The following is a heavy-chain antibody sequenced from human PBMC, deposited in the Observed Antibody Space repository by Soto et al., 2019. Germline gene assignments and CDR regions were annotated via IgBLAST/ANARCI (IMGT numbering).Heavy chain of an antibody. Sequence: LVQSGPDVKKPGTSVKVSCKTSGFTFGSSAVQWVRQVRGQRLEWIGWIVVASGYSNVAQKFQDRVSLTRDLSTNTAFMELSSLTSEDTAMYYCAADVIGVAGDFDHWGQGTLVTVSS. CDR3: AADVIGVAGDFDH. CDR1: GFTFGSSA. V-gene: IGHV1-58*01. D-gene: IGHD6-19*01. J-gene: IGHJ4*02. CDR2: IVVASGYS.